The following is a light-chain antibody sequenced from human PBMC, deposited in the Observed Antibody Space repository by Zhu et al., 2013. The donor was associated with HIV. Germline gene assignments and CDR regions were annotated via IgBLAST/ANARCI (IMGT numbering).Light chain of an antibody. J-gene: IGKJ5*01. CDR2: GAS. Sequence: IVLTQSPGTLSLSPGDRVTLSCRASQRVSSTYVAWYQQKPGQAPRLLIYGASTRATGIPARFSGSGSGTEFTLTISSLQSEDFAVYYCQQYNNWPITFGQGTRLEIK. CDR3: QQYNNWPIT. V-gene: IGKV3-15*01. CDR1: QRVSST.